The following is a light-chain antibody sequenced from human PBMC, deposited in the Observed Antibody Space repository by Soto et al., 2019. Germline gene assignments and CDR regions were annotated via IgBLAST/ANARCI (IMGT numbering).Light chain of an antibody. CDR1: SSDVGGYNY. Sequence: QSVLTQPASVSGSPGQSITISCTGISSDVGGYNYVSWYQQHPGKAPKLMISEVSNRPSGVSNRFSGSRSGNTASLTISGLQAEDEADYYCSSYTSSSTLYVFGTGTKVTVL. V-gene: IGLV2-14*01. CDR2: EVS. CDR3: SSYTSSSTLYV. J-gene: IGLJ1*01.